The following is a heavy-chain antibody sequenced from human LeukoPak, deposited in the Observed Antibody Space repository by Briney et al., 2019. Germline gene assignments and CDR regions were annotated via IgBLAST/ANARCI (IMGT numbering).Heavy chain of an antibody. CDR2: IIPIFGTA. D-gene: IGHD6-6*01. CDR1: GGTFSSYA. CDR3: ASGEQLVLDGAFDI. J-gene: IGHJ3*02. Sequence: ASVTVSCKASGGTFSSYAISWVRQAPGQGLEWMGGIIPIFGTANYAQKCQGRATITADESTSTAYMELSSLRSEDTAVYYCASGEQLVLDGAFDICGPGTMVTVSS. V-gene: IGHV1-69*13.